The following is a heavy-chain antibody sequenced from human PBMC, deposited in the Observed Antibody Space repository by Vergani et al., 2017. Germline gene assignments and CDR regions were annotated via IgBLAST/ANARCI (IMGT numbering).Heavy chain of an antibody. CDR2: LHPTTGHT. Sequence: VQLVQSGAEVRKPGASVTVSCTASGYIFKNYYIHWLRQAPGQAFEWMGILHPTTGHTTSAQKFMGRVDMTRDPSTDTSTRTVQMTLSSLRSEDTAVYYCARSIGYXAGATCRAYYFDHWGQGTRVTVSS. J-gene: IGHJ5*02. D-gene: IGHD2-21*01. CDR1: GYIFKNYY. CDR3: ARSIGYXAGATCRAYYFDH. V-gene: IGHV1-46*02.